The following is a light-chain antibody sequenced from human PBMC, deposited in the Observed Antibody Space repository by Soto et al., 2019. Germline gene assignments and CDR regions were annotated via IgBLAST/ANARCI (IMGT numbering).Light chain of an antibody. J-gene: IGKJ2*01. CDR3: QQYRRSLMYT. Sequence: EIVLTQSPGTLSLSPGEGATLSCRASQSVDRSYLAWYQQKPGQAPRLLIFGANTRATGIPDRFSGSGSGTDFTLRISRLEPEDLAVYYCQQYRRSLMYTFGQGTKVEIK. CDR2: GAN. CDR1: QSVDRSY. V-gene: IGKV3-20*01.